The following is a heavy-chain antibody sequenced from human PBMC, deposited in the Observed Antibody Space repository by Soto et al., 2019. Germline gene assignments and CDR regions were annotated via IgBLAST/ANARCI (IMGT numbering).Heavy chain of an antibody. D-gene: IGHD2-21*01. CDR3: AREAEYCGGERGCNWFDP. V-gene: IGHV4-30-2*01. Sequence: QLQLQESGSGLVKPSQTLSLTCAVSGGSISSGGYSWSWIRQPPGKGLEWIGYIYHSGSTYYNPSLKSRVTIAVDRSKNQFYLKLRYVTAADTAVYYCAREAEYCGGERGCNWFDPWGQGTLVTVSS. J-gene: IGHJ5*02. CDR1: GGSISSGGYS. CDR2: IYHSGST.